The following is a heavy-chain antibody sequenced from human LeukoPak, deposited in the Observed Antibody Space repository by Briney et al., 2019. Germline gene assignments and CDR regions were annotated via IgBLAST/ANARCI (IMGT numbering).Heavy chain of an antibody. CDR3: ATDRYYGSGNYYY. CDR2: IYHSGST. Sequence: SETLSLTCAVSGGSISSSNWWSWVRQVPGKGLEWIGEIYHSGSTNYNPSLKSRVTISVDKSKSQFSLELRTVTAADTAVYYCATDRYYGSGNYYYWGQGTLVTVSS. V-gene: IGHV4-4*02. D-gene: IGHD3-10*01. J-gene: IGHJ4*02. CDR1: GGSISSSNW.